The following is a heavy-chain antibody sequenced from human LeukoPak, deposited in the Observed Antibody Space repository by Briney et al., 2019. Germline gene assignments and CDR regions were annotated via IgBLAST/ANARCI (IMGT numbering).Heavy chain of an antibody. CDR2: INHSGST. Sequence: SQTLSLTCTVSGGSISSGGYYWSWIRQPPGKGLEWIGEINHSGSTNYNPSLKSRVTLSVDTSKNQFSLKLSSVTAADTAVYYCARGGAAAGTRGPYFDYWGQGTLVTVSS. J-gene: IGHJ4*02. V-gene: IGHV4-30-2*01. D-gene: IGHD6-13*01. CDR3: ARGGAAAGTRGPYFDY. CDR1: GGSISSGGYY.